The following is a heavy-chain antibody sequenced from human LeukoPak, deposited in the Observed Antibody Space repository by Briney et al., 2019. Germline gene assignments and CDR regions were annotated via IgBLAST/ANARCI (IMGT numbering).Heavy chain of an antibody. V-gene: IGHV3-66*01. J-gene: IGHJ2*01. CDR3: ARVNYYDLFFDL. D-gene: IGHD3-22*01. CDR1: GFTVSRNY. Sequence: GGSLRLSCAASGFTVSRNYMSWVRQAPGKGLEWVLTIFSGGSTYYADSVKGRFTISRDNSKNTLYLQMNSLRAEDTAVYYCARVNYYDLFFDLWGRGTVVTVSS. CDR2: IFSGGST.